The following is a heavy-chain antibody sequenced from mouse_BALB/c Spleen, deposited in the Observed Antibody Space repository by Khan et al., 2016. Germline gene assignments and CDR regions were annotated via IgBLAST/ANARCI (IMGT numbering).Heavy chain of an antibody. J-gene: IGHJ4*01. CDR1: GYAFTSYN. Sequence: VQLQQSGPELVKPGASVKVSCKASGYAFTSYNMYWVKQSHGKSLEWIGYIDPYNGGTNYNQKFKGKATLTVDKSSSTAFMHLISLTSEDSAVYYCASDLLWYAMDYWGQGTSVTVSS. V-gene: IGHV1S135*01. D-gene: IGHD2-1*01. CDR3: ASDLLWYAMDY. CDR2: IDPYNGGT.